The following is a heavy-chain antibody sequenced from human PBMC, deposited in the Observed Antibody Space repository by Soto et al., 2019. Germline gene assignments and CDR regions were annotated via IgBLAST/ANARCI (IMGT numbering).Heavy chain of an antibody. CDR3: ARAGYSSSWYRFNWFDP. Sequence: SETLSLTGTVSGGSISSYYWSWIRQPPGKGLEWIGYIYYSGSTNYNPSLKSRVTISVDTCKNVFSLKLSSVTAADTAVYYCARAGYSSSWYRFNWFDPWGQGTLVTVSS. V-gene: IGHV4-59*01. CDR2: IYYSGST. D-gene: IGHD6-13*01. CDR1: GGSISSYY. J-gene: IGHJ5*02.